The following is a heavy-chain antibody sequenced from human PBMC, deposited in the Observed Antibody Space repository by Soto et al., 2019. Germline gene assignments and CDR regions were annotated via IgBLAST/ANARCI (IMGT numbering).Heavy chain of an antibody. Sequence: PSETLSLTCAVYCGSFSGYYWSWIRQPPGKGLEWIGEINHSGSTNYNPSLKSRVTISVDTSKNQSSLKLSSVTAADTAVYYCARDEDNWNYVDAFDIWGQGTMVTVSS. CDR2: INHSGST. D-gene: IGHD1-7*01. V-gene: IGHV4-34*01. CDR3: ARDEDNWNYVDAFDI. CDR1: CGSFSGYY. J-gene: IGHJ3*02.